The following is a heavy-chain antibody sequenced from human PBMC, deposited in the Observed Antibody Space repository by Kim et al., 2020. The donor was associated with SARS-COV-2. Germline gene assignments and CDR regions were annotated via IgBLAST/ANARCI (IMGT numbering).Heavy chain of an antibody. J-gene: IGHJ4*02. D-gene: IGHD6-13*01. CDR3: AREGIAAAGTWYFDY. V-gene: IGHV6-1*01. Sequence: VSVKNRITINPDTSKNQFSLQLNSVTPEDTAVYYCAREGIAAAGTWYFDYWGQGTLVTVSS.